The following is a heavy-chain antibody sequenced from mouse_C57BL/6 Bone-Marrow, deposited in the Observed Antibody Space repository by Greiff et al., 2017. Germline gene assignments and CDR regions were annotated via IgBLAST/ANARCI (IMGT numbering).Heavy chain of an antibody. CDR1: GFNFTDYY. Sequence: EVQLQQSGAELVKPGASVKLSCTASGFNFTDYYMHWVKQRTEQGLEWIGRIDPEDGETKYAPKFKGKATMTADTSSNTAYLQLSSLTSEDTAVYYCARTDYSSSYYPFDYWGQGTTRTVSS. V-gene: IGHV14-2*01. J-gene: IGHJ2*01. CDR2: IDPEDGET. CDR3: ARTDYSSSYYPFDY. D-gene: IGHD1-1*01.